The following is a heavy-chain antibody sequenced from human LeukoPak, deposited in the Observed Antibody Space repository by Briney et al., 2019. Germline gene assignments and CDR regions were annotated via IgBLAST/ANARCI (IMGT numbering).Heavy chain of an antibody. J-gene: IGHJ4*02. CDR3: ARDYPYSGYDYGPFDY. CDR2: ISSSSNYI. CDR1: EFSFSSNS. Sequence: PGGSLILSCAASEFSFSSNSMNWVRQAPGKGLEWVSSISSSSNYIYYADSVKGRFTMSRDNAKNSLYLQMNSLRAEDTAVYYCARDYPYSGYDYGPFDYWGQGTLVTVSS. V-gene: IGHV3-21*04. D-gene: IGHD5-12*01.